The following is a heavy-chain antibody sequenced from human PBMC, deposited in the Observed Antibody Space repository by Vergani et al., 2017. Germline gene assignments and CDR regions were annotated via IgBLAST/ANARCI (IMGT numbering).Heavy chain of an antibody. CDR3: VKEKIDLGSYFFDS. D-gene: IGHD2/OR15-2a*01. J-gene: IGHJ4*01. V-gene: IGHV3-23*01. CDR1: GFTFSNYA. CDR2: ISSIGGHT. Sequence: EAQLLESGGGMVKTGGSLRLSCVGSGFTFSNYALSWVRQAPGKGLEWVSGISSIGGHTYYADSVKGRFSISRDNSKNTVFLQMHSLRAEDTAIYYCVKEKIDLGSYFFDSWGHGILVTVSS.